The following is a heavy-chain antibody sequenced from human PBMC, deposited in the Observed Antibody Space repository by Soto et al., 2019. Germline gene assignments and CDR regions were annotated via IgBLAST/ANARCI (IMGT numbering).Heavy chain of an antibody. Sequence: GGSLRLSCAASGFTSSNHWIHWVRQAPGKGLVWVSRISSDGSVATYADSVKGRFTISRDNAKNTLYLQRNSLRAEDTAVYYCASAVANTRNGLDIWGQGTMVTVSS. CDR1: GFTSSNHW. D-gene: IGHD5-12*01. V-gene: IGHV3-74*01. CDR3: ASAVANTRNGLDI. J-gene: IGHJ3*02. CDR2: ISSDGSVA.